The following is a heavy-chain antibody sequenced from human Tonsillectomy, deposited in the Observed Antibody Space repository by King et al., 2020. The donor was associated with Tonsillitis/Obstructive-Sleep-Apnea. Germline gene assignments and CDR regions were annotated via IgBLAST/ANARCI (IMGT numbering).Heavy chain of an antibody. CDR2: IWFDGSNK. CDR1: GFTFSTYG. J-gene: IGHJ4*02. Sequence: VQLVESGGGVVQPGRSLRLSCTASGFTFSTYGMHWVRQAPGKGLGWVAVIWFDGSNKYYSDSGKGRFPIYRENSKNTMVLQMNSLTAEDTAIDYCASGRRGIGATCNEYPGYWGQGTLVTVSS. D-gene: IGHD1-26*01. CDR3: ASGRRGIGATCNEYPGY. V-gene: IGHV3-33*01.